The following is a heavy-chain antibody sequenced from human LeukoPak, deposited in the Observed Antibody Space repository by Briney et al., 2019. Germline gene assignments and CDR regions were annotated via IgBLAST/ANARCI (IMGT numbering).Heavy chain of an antibody. CDR2: IYYGGNT. V-gene: IGHV4-61*05. CDR1: GGSISSSSYY. D-gene: IGHD2/OR15-2a*01. CDR3: ARGTATTFGWFDP. J-gene: IGHJ5*02. Sequence: SETLSLTCTVSGGSISSSSYYWGWIRQPPGKGLEWIGYIYYGGNTNYSPSLKSRVTISEDTSKNQFSLILSSVAAADTAIYYCARGTATTFGWFDPWGQGTLVTVSS.